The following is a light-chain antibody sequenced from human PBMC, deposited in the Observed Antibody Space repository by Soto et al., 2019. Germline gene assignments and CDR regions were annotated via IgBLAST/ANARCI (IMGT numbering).Light chain of an antibody. CDR3: LQYNNYST. CDR1: QAISSG. J-gene: IGKJ1*01. V-gene: IGKV1-5*01. CDR2: DAS. Sequence: QMTQSPAAVSASVGDRVTITCRASQAISSGLSWYQQKPVKAPKLLMYDASILESGVPSGFSGSGCGTEFTLPISSLQQDDFATNYCLQYNNYSTFGQGTKVDI.